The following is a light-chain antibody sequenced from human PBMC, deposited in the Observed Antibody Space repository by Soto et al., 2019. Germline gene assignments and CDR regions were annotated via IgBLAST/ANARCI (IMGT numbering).Light chain of an antibody. J-gene: IGKJ5*01. CDR3: QQYNSYSRTT. V-gene: IGKV1-5*01. Sequence: DIQRTQSPSTLSASVGDRVTITCRASQSISSWLAWYQQKPGKAPKLLIYDASSLESGVPSRFSGSGSGTEFTLTISSLQPDDFATYYCQQYNSYSRTTFGQGTRLEIK. CDR2: DAS. CDR1: QSISSW.